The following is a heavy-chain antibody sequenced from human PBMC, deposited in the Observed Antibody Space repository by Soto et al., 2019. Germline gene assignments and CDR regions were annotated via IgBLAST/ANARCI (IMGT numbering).Heavy chain of an antibody. D-gene: IGHD6-19*01. J-gene: IGHJ6*03. V-gene: IGHV3-30*18. Sequence: QVQLVESGGGVVQPGRSLRLSCAASGFTFSSYGMHWVRQAPGKGLEWVAVISYDGSNKYYADSVKGRFTISRDNSKNTLYLQMNSLRAEDTAVYYCAKSPIESGWDDYYYYYMDVWGKGTTVTVSS. CDR2: ISYDGSNK. CDR3: AKSPIESGWDDYYYYYMDV. CDR1: GFTFSSYG.